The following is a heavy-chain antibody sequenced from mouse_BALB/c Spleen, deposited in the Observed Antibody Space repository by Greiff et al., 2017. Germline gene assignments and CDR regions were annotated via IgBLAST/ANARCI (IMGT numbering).Heavy chain of an antibody. CDR1: GYAFTNYL. CDR2: INPGSGGT. V-gene: IGHV1-54*01. CDR3: ARSPSTMITYFDD. D-gene: IGHD2-4*01. Sequence: QVQLQQSGAELVRPGTSVKVSCKASGYAFTNYLIEWVKQRPGQGLEWIGVINPGSGGTNYNEKFKGKATLTADKSSSTAYMQLSSLTSDDSAVYFCARSPSTMITYFDDWGQGTTLTVSS. J-gene: IGHJ2*01.